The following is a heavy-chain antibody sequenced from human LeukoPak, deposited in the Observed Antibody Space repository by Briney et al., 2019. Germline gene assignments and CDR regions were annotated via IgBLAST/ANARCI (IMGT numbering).Heavy chain of an antibody. V-gene: IGHV1-69*05. CDR3: ASPEYYDILTGFGH. Sequence: ASVKVSCKASGGTFSSYAISWVRQAPGQGLEWMGGIIPIFGTANYAQKFQGRVTITTDESTSTAYMGLSSLRSEDTAVYYCASPEYYDILTGFGHWGQGTLVTVSS. D-gene: IGHD3-9*01. J-gene: IGHJ4*02. CDR2: IIPIFGTA. CDR1: GGTFSSYA.